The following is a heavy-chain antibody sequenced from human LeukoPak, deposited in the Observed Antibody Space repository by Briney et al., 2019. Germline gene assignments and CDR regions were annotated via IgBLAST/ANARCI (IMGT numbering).Heavy chain of an antibody. V-gene: IGHV3-23*01. D-gene: IGHD1-26*01. CDR1: GFPFSSYA. CDR2: IAGSDGFT. CDR3: AKDRTVGASYWYFDL. Sequence: GGSLRLSCAASGFPFSSYAMNWVRQAPGKGLEWVSVIAGSDGFTQYADSVKGRFTISRDSSKNTLFLHMNTLRAEDTAIYYCAKDRTVGASYWYFDLWGRGTLVTVSS. J-gene: IGHJ2*01.